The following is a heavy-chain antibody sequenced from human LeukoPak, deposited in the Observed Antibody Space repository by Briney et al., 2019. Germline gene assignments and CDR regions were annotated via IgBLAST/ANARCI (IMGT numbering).Heavy chain of an antibody. Sequence: PSETLSLTCTVSGGSISSINYYWGWIRQPPGKGLEWIGSIYYSGSAYYNPSLKSRVTISVETFKNQLSLKLTSVTAADTAVYYCASQYYDILTGYYLAGGDYWGQGTLVTVSS. V-gene: IGHV4-39*01. CDR1: GGSISSINYY. CDR2: IYYSGSA. J-gene: IGHJ4*02. D-gene: IGHD3-9*01. CDR3: ASQYYDILTGYYLAGGDY.